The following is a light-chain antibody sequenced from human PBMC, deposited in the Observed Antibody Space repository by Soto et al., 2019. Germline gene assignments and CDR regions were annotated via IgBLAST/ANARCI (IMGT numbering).Light chain of an antibody. J-gene: IGLJ2*01. Sequence: QSVLTQPPSASGAPGQRVTISCTGSSSNIGAGYDVHWYQQLPGAAPKLLIYGNTNRPSGVPDRFSGSKSGTSASLAITGLQAEDEADYYCQSYDSSLRGVIFGGGTQLTVL. CDR1: SSNIGAGYD. CDR2: GNT. V-gene: IGLV1-40*01. CDR3: QSYDSSLRGVI.